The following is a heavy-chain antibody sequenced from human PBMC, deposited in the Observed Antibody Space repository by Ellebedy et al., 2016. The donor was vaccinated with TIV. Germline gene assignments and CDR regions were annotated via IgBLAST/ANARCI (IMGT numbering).Heavy chain of an antibody. J-gene: IGHJ4*02. Sequence: GGSLRLSXAASGFTFSSYYMNWVRQAPGKGLEWVANIKQDGSEKYYVDSVKGRFTISRDNAKNSLYLQMNSLRAEDTAVYYCACRGYWGQGTLVTVSS. D-gene: IGHD3-10*01. V-gene: IGHV3-7*01. CDR1: GFTFSSYY. CDR3: ACRGY. CDR2: IKQDGSEK.